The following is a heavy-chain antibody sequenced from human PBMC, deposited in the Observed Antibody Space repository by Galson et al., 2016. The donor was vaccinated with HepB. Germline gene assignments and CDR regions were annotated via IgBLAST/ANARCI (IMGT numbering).Heavy chain of an antibody. D-gene: IGHD2-8*02. J-gene: IGHJ6*02. V-gene: IGHV4-31*03. Sequence: TLSLTCTVSGGSISSGYYYWSWIRQLPGKGLEWIGYISYSGSTDYNPSLQSRVTISADTSKNQFSLMLSSVTAADSAVYFCARDHCTGGVCYSSPWYYGMDVWGPGTTVTV. CDR2: ISYSGST. CDR1: GGSISSGYYY. CDR3: ARDHCTGGVCYSSPWYYGMDV.